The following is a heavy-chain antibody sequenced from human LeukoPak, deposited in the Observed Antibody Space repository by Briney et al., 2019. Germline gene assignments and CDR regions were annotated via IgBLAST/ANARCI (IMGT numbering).Heavy chain of an antibody. J-gene: IGHJ4*02. Sequence: GGSLRLSCAASGFTFTNYNMNWVRQAPGKGLEWVSSISSRSTYISYADSVKGRFTISRDNSKNTLYLQMSSLRAEDTAVYYCARDYGDYGGSSAFDYWGQGTLVTVSS. CDR2: ISSRSTYI. V-gene: IGHV3-21*01. CDR1: GFTFTNYN. CDR3: ARDYGDYGGSSAFDY. D-gene: IGHD4-17*01.